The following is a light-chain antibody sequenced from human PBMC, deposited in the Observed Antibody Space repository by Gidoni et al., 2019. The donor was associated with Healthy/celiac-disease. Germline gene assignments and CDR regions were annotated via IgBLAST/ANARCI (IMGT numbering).Light chain of an antibody. Sequence: QCALTQPAPVSGPPGEAITISCTGTSSDVGGYNYVSWYQQHPGKAPKLMIYEVSNRPSGVSNRFSGSKSGNTASLTISGLQAEDEADYYCSSYTSSSTLVFGGGTKLTVL. CDR3: SSYTSSSTLV. CDR1: SSDVGGYNY. CDR2: EVS. V-gene: IGLV2-14*01. J-gene: IGLJ3*02.